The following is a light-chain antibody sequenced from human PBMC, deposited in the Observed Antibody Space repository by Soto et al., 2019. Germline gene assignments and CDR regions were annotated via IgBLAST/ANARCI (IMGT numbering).Light chain of an antibody. CDR1: QSVDIN. CDR2: GAS. V-gene: IGKV3-20*01. CDR3: QQHGSSPIT. Sequence: EIVLTQSPATLSVAPGERVTLSCRASQSVDINLAWYQQKPGQTPRLLVYGASSRATGIPDRFSGSGSGTDFTLTISRLEPEDFAVYYCQQHGSSPITFGQGTRLEIK. J-gene: IGKJ5*01.